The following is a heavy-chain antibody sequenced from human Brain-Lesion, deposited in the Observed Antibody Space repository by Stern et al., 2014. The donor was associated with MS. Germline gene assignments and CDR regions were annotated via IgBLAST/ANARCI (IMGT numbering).Heavy chain of an antibody. CDR1: GYLFTGYY. J-gene: IGHJ6*02. Sequence: QVQLGQSGAEVKKPGASVKVSCKTSGYLFTGYYIHWVRQAPGQGLEWMEWINPNTGGTKYAQKFQGRVTMSRDTSISTAYVELSSLTSDDTAVYYCARDQRGITIFGVVTDYYYLGMDVWGQGTTVTVSS. D-gene: IGHD3-3*01. CDR2: INPNTGGT. CDR3: ARDQRGITIFGVVTDYYYLGMDV. V-gene: IGHV1-2*02.